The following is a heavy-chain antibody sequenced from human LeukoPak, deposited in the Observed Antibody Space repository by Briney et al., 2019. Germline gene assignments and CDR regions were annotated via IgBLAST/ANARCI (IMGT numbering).Heavy chain of an antibody. CDR3: AIGHSNSDY. CDR2: IYDSGST. Sequence: SETLSLTCVVSGXSISSSNWWSWVRQPPGKGLEWIGEIYDSGSTNYNPSLKSRVTISVDKSRNQFSLRLTSVTAADTAVYFCAIGHSNSDYWGQGTLVTVSS. CDR1: GXSISSSNW. J-gene: IGHJ4*02. V-gene: IGHV4-4*02. D-gene: IGHD5-18*01.